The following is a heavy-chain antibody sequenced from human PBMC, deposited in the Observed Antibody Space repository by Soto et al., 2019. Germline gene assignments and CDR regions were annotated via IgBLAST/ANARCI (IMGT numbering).Heavy chain of an antibody. Sequence: QVQLQESGPGLVKPSQTLSLTCTVSGGSISSGDYYWSWIRQPPGKGLEWIGYIYYSGSTYYNPSLKSRVTISVDTSKNQFSLKLSSVTAADTAVYYCARDSCSGGSCYYYYCMDVWGQGTTVTVSS. CDR1: GGSISSGDYY. CDR3: ARDSCSGGSCYYYYCMDV. CDR2: IYYSGST. D-gene: IGHD2-15*01. V-gene: IGHV4-30-4*01. J-gene: IGHJ6*02.